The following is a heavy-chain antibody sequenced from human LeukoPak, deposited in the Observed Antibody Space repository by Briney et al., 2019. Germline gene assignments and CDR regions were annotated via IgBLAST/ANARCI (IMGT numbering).Heavy chain of an antibody. CDR3: ARTAGRTFDY. Sequence: ASVKVSCKASGYTFTSYFMHWVRQAPGQGLEWMGIINPSGGSTSYAQKFQGRVTMTRDTSTSTVYMELSSLRPEDTAVYYCARTAGRTFDYWGQGTLVTVSS. CDR1: GYTFTSYF. D-gene: IGHD6-6*01. J-gene: IGHJ4*02. V-gene: IGHV1-46*01. CDR2: INPSGGST.